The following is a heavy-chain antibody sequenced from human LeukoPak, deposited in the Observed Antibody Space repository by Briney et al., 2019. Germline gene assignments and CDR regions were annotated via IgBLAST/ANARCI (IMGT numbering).Heavy chain of an antibody. J-gene: IGHJ3*02. CDR3: ASSKGDDFWSGYYKGAFDI. V-gene: IGHV4-39*01. Sequence: SETLSLTCTVSGGSISSSSYYWGWIRQPPGKGLEWIGSIYYSGSTYYNPSLKSRVTISVDTSKNQFSLKLSSVTAADTAVYYCASSKGDDFWSGYYKGAFDIWGQGTMVIVSS. CDR2: IYYSGST. CDR1: GGSISSSSYY. D-gene: IGHD3-3*01.